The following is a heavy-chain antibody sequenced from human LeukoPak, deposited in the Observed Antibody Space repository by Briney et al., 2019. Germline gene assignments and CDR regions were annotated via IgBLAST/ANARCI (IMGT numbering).Heavy chain of an antibody. D-gene: IGHD3-10*01. J-gene: IGHJ4*02. Sequence: PGGPLRLSCAASGFTFSSYAMSWVRQAPGKGLEWVSAISGSGGSTYYADSVKGRFTISRDNSKNTLYLQMNSLRAEDTAVYYCAKVPAVWFGELLTPFDYWGRGTLVTVSS. V-gene: IGHV3-23*01. CDR2: ISGSGGST. CDR3: AKVPAVWFGELLTPFDY. CDR1: GFTFSSYA.